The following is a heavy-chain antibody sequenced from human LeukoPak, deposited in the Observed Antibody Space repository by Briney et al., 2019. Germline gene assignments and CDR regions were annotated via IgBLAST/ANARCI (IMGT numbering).Heavy chain of an antibody. CDR3: ARDYSGSYGLDY. D-gene: IGHD1-26*01. CDR1: GFTFSSYW. CDR2: INSDGSST. J-gene: IGHJ4*02. Sequence: GGSLRLSCAASGFTFSSYWMHWVRQAPGKGLLRASRINSDGSSTSYADSVKGRFTISRDNAKNTLYLQMNSLRAEDTAVYYCARDYSGSYGLDYWGQGTLVTVSS. V-gene: IGHV3-74*01.